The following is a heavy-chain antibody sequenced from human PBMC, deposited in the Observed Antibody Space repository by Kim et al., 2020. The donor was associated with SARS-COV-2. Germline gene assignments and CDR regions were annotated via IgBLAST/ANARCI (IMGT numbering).Heavy chain of an antibody. CDR2: IYYSGST. CDR1: GGSISSSSYY. V-gene: IGHV4-39*01. D-gene: IGHD5-18*01. CDR3: ASGIPDIDY. J-gene: IGHJ4*02. Sequence: SETLSLTCTVSGGSISSSSYYWGWIRQPPGKGLEWIGSIYYSGSTYYNPSLKSRVTISVDTSKNQFSLKLSSVTAADTAVYYCASGIPDIDYWGQGTLVTVSS.